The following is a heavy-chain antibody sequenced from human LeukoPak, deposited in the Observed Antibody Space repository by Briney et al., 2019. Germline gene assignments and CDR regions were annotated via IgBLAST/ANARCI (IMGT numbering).Heavy chain of an antibody. Sequence: GGSLRLSCAASGFTVSSNYMSWVRQAPGKGLEWVSVIYSGGSTYYADSVKGRFTISRDNSKNTLYLQMHSLRAEDTAVYYCARGPSLVGDVDYWGQGTLVTVSS. CDR2: IYSGGST. V-gene: IGHV3-53*01. D-gene: IGHD2-15*01. J-gene: IGHJ4*02. CDR1: GFTVSSNY. CDR3: ARGPSLVGDVDY.